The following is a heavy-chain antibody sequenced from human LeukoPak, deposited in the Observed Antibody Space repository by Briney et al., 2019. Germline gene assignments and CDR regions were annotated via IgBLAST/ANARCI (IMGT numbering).Heavy chain of an antibody. V-gene: IGHV3-7*03. J-gene: IGHJ4*02. D-gene: IGHD3-3*01. Sequence: GGSLRLSCAASGFTIDDYWMSWVRQAPGKGLEWVANIKEDVSDKYYVDSVKGRFTISRDYAKNSLYLQMSRLRAEDTAVYYCARVGVAGFDYWGQGILVTVSS. CDR1: GFTIDDYW. CDR2: IKEDVSDK. CDR3: ARVGVAGFDY.